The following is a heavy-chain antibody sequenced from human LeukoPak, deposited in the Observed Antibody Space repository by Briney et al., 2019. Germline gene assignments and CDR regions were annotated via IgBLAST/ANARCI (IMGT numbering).Heavy chain of an antibody. CDR1: GFTFSSYW. CDR2: INSDGSST. D-gene: IGHD6-13*01. Sequence: GGSLRLSCAASGFTFSSYWMHWVRQAPGKGLVWVSRINSDGSSTSYADSVKGRFTISRDNAKNSLYLQMNSLRAEDTAVYYCARRIAAAGKAIDYWGQGTLVTVSS. V-gene: IGHV3-74*01. CDR3: ARRIAAAGKAIDY. J-gene: IGHJ4*02.